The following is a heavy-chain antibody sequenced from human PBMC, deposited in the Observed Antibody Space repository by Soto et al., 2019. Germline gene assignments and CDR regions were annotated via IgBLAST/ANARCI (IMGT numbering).Heavy chain of an antibody. CDR2: ISYDGSNK. V-gene: IGHV3-30*18. CDR1: GFTFSKHS. J-gene: IGHJ5*02. CDR3: AKDSVIIPIGWFDP. Sequence: GGSLRLSCAACGFTFSKHSIHWVRQAPGKGLEWVAVISYDGSNKYYADSVKGRFTISRDNSKNMLYLQMDSLRAEDTAIYYCAKDSVIIPIGWFDPWGQGTLVTVSS. D-gene: IGHD3-16*01.